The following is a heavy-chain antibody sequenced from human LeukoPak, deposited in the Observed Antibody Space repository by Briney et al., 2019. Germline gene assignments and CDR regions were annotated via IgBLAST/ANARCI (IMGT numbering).Heavy chain of an antibody. CDR2: IIPILGIA. J-gene: IGHJ6*02. D-gene: IGHD3-10*01. V-gene: IGHV1-69*04. CDR1: GGTFSSYA. CDR3: ARDGNRESYYYGMDV. Sequence: GASVKVSCKASGGTFSSYAISWVRQAPGQGVEWMGRIIPILGIANYAQKFQGRVTITADKSTSTAYMELSSLRSEDTAVYYCARDGNRESYYYGMDVWGQGTTVTVSS.